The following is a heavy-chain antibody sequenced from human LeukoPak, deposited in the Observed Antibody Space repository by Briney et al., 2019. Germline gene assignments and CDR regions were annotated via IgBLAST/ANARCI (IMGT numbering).Heavy chain of an antibody. D-gene: IGHD3-22*01. J-gene: IGHJ3*02. V-gene: IGHV1-58*02. CDR3: ARMAWEYYYDSRGYQAAFDI. CDR1: RVTVTRSA. Sequence: APVKVSCKASRVTVTRSAMQWGRQAPGQRLEWLGGIVVARGDTKYAQKFSRRVTMSRYMSTSTVHMWLCSVRSEGTALCYCARMAWEYYYDSRGYQAAFDIWGQGTMVTVSS. CDR2: IVVARGDT.